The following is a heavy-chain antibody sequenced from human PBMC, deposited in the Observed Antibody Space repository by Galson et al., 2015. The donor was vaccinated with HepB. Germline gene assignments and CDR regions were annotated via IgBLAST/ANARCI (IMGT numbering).Heavy chain of an antibody. Sequence: SLRLSCAASGFKFTYYAISWVRQAPGKGPAWVSTISSTGGSLEYADSVKGRFTISRDNSKNTLYLQMNSLRAEDTAMYYCASTPMVAFGGVTRFDHWGQGTPVTVSS. CDR2: ISSTGGSL. D-gene: IGHD3-16*01. CDR3: ASTPMVAFGGVTRFDH. V-gene: IGHV3-23*01. CDR1: GFKFTYYA. J-gene: IGHJ4*02.